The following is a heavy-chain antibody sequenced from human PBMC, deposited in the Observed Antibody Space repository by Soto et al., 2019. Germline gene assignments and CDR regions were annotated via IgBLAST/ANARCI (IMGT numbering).Heavy chain of an antibody. CDR3: ALEERHVANFDY. CDR1: GFTFSKHW. V-gene: IGHV3-74*01. CDR2: INSDASDT. J-gene: IGHJ4*02. D-gene: IGHD6-25*01. Sequence: VQLVESGGGLVQPGGSLRLSCAASGFTFSKHWMHWVRQAPGKGLVWVARINSDASDTASADSVKGRFTISRDNAKDTLYLQTNSLRIEDTAVYYCALEERHVANFDYWGQGTPVTVSS.